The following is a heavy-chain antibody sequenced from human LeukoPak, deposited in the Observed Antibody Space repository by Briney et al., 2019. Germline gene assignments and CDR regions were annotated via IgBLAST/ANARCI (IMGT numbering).Heavy chain of an antibody. J-gene: IGHJ4*02. CDR3: ARGRPADY. CDR1: GFTFSNYA. V-gene: IGHV3-23*01. Sequence: GGSLRLSCAASGFTFSNYAMSWVRQAPGKGLEWVSAISGGGGSTYYADSVKGRFTISRDNAKNSLYLQMNSLRAEDTAVYYCARGRPADYWGQGTLVTVSS. CDR2: ISGGGGST.